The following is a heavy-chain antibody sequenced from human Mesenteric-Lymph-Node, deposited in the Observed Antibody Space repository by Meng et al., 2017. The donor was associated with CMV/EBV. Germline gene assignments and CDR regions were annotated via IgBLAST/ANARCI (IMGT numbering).Heavy chain of an antibody. CDR2: ICFSGNT. CDR1: GGSTNDFC. V-gene: IGHV4-4*08. J-gene: IGHJ4*02. D-gene: IGHD6-19*01. Sequence: GSLRLSCYVSGGSTNDFCWTWIRQPPGKGLEWIGYICFSGNTKYNPSLKSRVTISLDKSRNQFSLKLSSVTAADTAVYYCARDRWGAVATYYLDYWGQGTLVTVSS. CDR3: ARDRWGAVATYYLDY.